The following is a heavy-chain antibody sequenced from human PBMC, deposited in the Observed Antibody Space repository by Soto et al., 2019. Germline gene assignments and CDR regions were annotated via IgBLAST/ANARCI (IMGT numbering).Heavy chain of an antibody. CDR2: ISYDGIHS. CDR3: AIRASYYDSSGYFDY. V-gene: IGHV3-30*03. Sequence: GGSLRLSCAASGFTFRTYAMHWVRQAPGKGLEWLAVISYDGIHSYYADSVKGRFTISRDNAKNTLYLQMNSLRAEDTAVYYCAIRASYYDSSGYFDYWGQGTLVTVSS. D-gene: IGHD3-22*01. CDR1: GFTFRTYA. J-gene: IGHJ4*02.